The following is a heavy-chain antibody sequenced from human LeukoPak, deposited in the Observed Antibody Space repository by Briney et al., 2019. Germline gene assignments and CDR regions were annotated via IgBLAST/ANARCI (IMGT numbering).Heavy chain of an antibody. CDR2: ISYDGGNK. CDR1: GFTFSSYG. CDR3: AKDPRYYYDSSGYYTTYYFDY. J-gene: IGHJ4*02. V-gene: IGHV3-30*18. D-gene: IGHD3-22*01. Sequence: GSLRLSCAASGFTFSSYGMHWVRQAPGKGLEWVAVISYDGGNKYYADSVKGRFTISRDNSKNTLYLQMNSLRAEDTAVYYCAKDPRYYYDSSGYYTTYYFDYWGQGTLVTVSS.